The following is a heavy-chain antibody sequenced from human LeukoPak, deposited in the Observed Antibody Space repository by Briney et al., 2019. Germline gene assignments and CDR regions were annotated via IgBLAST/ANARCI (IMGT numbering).Heavy chain of an antibody. CDR3: ARVLESEMATIGATDY. CDR2: ISSSSSYI. V-gene: IGHV3-21*01. J-gene: IGHJ4*02. CDR1: GYTFSSYS. D-gene: IGHD5-24*01. Sequence: GGSLRLSCAASGYTFSSYSMNWVRQAPGKGLEWVSSISSSSSYIYYADSLKGRFTISGDNAKNSLYLQMNSLRAEDTAVYYCARVLESEMATIGATDYWGQGTLVTVSS.